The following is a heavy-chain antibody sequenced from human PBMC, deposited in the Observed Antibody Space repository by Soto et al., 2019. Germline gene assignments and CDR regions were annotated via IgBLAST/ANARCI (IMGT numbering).Heavy chain of an antibody. Sequence: PGGSLRLSCAASGFTFSGYGMHWVRQAPGKGLEWVAVTRHDGSNTYYADSVRGRFTISRDNSNKMLYLQMNSLRAEDTAVYCCARDGVGTTTYFGYFDYWGQGTLVTVSS. CDR1: GFTFSGYG. J-gene: IGHJ4*02. V-gene: IGHV3-33*01. CDR3: ARDGVGTTTYFGYFDY. CDR2: TRHDGSNT. D-gene: IGHD1-26*01.